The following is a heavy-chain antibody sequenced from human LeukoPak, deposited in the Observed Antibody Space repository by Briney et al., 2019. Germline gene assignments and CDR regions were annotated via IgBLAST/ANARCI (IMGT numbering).Heavy chain of an antibody. Sequence: SVKVSCKASGGTFSSYAISWVRQAPGQGLEWMGGIIPIFGTADYAQKFQGRVTITTDESTSTAYMELSSLRSEDTAVYYCARSPGYYYDSSGYYYYYYYMDVWGQGTLVTVSS. V-gene: IGHV1-69*05. CDR3: ARSPGYYYDSSGYYYYYYYMDV. D-gene: IGHD3-22*01. CDR1: GGTFSSYA. J-gene: IGHJ6*03. CDR2: IIPIFGTA.